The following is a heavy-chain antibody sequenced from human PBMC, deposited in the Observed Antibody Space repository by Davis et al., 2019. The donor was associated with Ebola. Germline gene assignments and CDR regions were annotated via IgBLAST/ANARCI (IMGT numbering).Heavy chain of an antibody. D-gene: IGHD4-17*01. Sequence: PGGSLRLSCAVSGYSFRNDWMAWVRQAPGKGLEWVANINHIGYEKYYGDSVKGRFTISRDNSRNTLSLQMNSLRTEDTAVYYCARDFSGDYAGYWGQGTLVTVSS. CDR2: INHIGYEK. V-gene: IGHV3-7*01. J-gene: IGHJ4*02. CDR1: GYSFRNDW. CDR3: ARDFSGDYAGY.